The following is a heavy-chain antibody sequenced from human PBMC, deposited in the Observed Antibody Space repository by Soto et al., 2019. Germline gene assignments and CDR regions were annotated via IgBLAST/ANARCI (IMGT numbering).Heavy chain of an antibody. CDR1: GFTFSSSP. V-gene: IGHV3-30*09. Sequence: QVQLVESGGGVVQPGRSLRLSCEASGFTFSSSPMHWVRQAPGKGLEWVAVISYDGIIKVYADSVQGRFAISRDISKNTLYLQLNSLRTEDKAVYYCVRDNIRGPPDYCDDWGQGTLVTVSS. J-gene: IGHJ4*02. CDR2: ISYDGIIK. CDR3: VRDNIRGPPDYCDD.